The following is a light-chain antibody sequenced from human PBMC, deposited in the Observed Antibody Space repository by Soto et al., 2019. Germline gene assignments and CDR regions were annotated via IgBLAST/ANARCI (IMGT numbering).Light chain of an antibody. CDR2: GAS. CDR3: QQCGTSPLT. Sequence: EIVLTQSPGTLSLSPGERATLSYRASQSVTSSYLAWYQQKPGQAPRLLIYGASSRATGIPDRFSGSGSGTDFTLTISRLEPEDFAVYYCQQCGTSPLTFGGGTKVEIK. J-gene: IGKJ4*01. V-gene: IGKV3-20*01. CDR1: QSVTSSY.